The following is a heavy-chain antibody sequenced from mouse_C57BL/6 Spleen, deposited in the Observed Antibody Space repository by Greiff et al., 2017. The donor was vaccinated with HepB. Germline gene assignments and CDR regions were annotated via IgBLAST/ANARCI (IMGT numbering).Heavy chain of an antibody. V-gene: IGHV1-50*01. CDR3: ARHTVFDY. D-gene: IGHD1-1*01. Sequence: QVQLKQPGAELVKPGASVKLSCKASGYTFTSYWMQWVKQRPGQGLEWIGEIDPSDSYTNYNQKFKGKATLTVDTSSSTAYMQLSSLTSEDSAVYYCARHTVFDYWGQGTTLTVSS. J-gene: IGHJ2*01. CDR2: IDPSDSYT. CDR1: GYTFTSYW.